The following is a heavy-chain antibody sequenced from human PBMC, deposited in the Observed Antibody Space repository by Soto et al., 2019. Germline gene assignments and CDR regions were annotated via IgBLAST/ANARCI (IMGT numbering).Heavy chain of an antibody. CDR3: ARRYYYDSSGYYYSPSDAFDI. J-gene: IGHJ3*02. V-gene: IGHV5-51*01. Sequence: PGESLKISCKGSGYSFTSYWIGWVRQMPGKGLEWMGIIYPGDSDTRYSPSFQGQVTISADKSISTAYLQWSSLKASDTAMYYCARRYYYDSSGYYYSPSDAFDICGQGTMVTASS. D-gene: IGHD3-22*01. CDR1: GYSFTSYW. CDR2: IYPGDSDT.